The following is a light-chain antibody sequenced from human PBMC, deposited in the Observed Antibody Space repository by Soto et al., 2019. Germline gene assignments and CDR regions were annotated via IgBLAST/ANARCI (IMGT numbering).Light chain of an antibody. V-gene: IGKV3-20*01. CDR3: QQYRT. Sequence: EIVLTQSPGTLSLSPGERATLSCRASQSVSSSYLAWYQQKPGQAPRLLIYGASSRATGIPDRFSGSGSGTDFTPPISRREPEDFAVYYCQQYRTFGQGTKVEIK. CDR2: GAS. J-gene: IGKJ1*01. CDR1: QSVSSSY.